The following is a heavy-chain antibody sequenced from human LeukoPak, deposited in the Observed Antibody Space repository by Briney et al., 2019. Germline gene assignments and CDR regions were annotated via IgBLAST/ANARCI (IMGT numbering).Heavy chain of an antibody. CDR3: ARLTTRPGGIRPLILDY. D-gene: IGHD3-16*01. CDR2: IYYSGRT. Sequence: SETLSLTCTVSGGSISSDYWSWIRQPPGKGLEWIGYIYYSGRTYYNPSLKSRITISVDTSKNQFSLKLSSVTAADTAVYYCARLTTRPGGIRPLILDYWGQGTLVTVSS. CDR1: GGSISSDY. J-gene: IGHJ4*02. V-gene: IGHV4-59*01.